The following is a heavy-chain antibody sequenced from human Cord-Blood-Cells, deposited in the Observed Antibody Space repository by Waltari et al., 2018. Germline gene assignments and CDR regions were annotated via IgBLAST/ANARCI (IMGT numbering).Heavy chain of an antibody. CDR1: GGSISSSSYY. CDR2: IYYSGST. CDR3: ARPGIAAAGKMGWFDP. V-gene: IGHV4-39*07. Sequence: QLQLQESGPGLVKPSETLSLTCTVSGGSISSSSYYWGWIRQPPGKGLEWIGSIYYSGSTYYNPSLKSRVTISVDTSKNQFSLKLSSVTAADTAVYYCARPGIAAAGKMGWFDPWGQGTLVTVSS. D-gene: IGHD6-13*01. J-gene: IGHJ5*02.